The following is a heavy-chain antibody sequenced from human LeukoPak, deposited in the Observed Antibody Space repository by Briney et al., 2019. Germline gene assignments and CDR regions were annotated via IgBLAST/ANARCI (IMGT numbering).Heavy chain of an antibody. Sequence: ASVKVSCKASGGTFSSYAISWVRQAPGQGLEWMGGIIPIFGTANYAQKFQGRVTITADESTSTAYMELSSLRSEDTAVYYCARPHLESHDYGNNWFDPWGQGTLVTVSS. CDR2: IIPIFGTA. CDR3: ARPHLESHDYGNNWFDP. J-gene: IGHJ5*02. CDR1: GGTFSSYA. D-gene: IGHD4-17*01. V-gene: IGHV1-69*13.